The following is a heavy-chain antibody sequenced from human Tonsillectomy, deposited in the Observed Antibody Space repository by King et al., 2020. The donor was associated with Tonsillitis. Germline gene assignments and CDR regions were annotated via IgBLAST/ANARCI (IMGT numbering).Heavy chain of an antibody. Sequence: HVQLVESGGGVVQPGRSLRLSCAASGFTFSTYATHWVRQAPGKGLEWVAVISYDGSDKYYVDSVKGRFTISRDNSKNTLYLKMNSLSAEDTAVYYCARDPDGYYFDYWGQGTLVTVSS. D-gene: IGHD3-10*01. CDR2: ISYDGSDK. CDR3: ARDPDGYYFDY. J-gene: IGHJ4*02. CDR1: GFTFSTYA. V-gene: IGHV3-30*04.